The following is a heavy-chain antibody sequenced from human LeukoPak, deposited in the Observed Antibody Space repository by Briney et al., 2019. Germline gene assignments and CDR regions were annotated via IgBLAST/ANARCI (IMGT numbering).Heavy chain of an antibody. J-gene: IGHJ4*02. CDR2: ISGSGGSP. D-gene: IGHD2-15*01. V-gene: IGHV3-23*01. Sequence: GGSLRLSCAASGFTFSSYAMSWVRQAPGKGLEWVSAISGSGGSPYYADSVKGRFTISRDNSKSTLCLQMNSLRAEDTAVYYCAKQLGYCSDGSCYFPYWGQGTLVTVSS. CDR3: AKQLGYCSDGSCYFPY. CDR1: GFTFSSYA.